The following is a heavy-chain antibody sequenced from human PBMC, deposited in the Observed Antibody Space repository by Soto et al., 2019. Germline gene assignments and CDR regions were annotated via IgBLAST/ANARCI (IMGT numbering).Heavy chain of an antibody. CDR1: GLTVSTNP. CDR2: IYTGGGT. CDR3: ARGGSGQ. Sequence: EVQLVESGGGLVQPGGSLRLSCAASGLTVSTNPMSWVRQAPGKGLEWVSVIYTGGGTHYADSVKGRFTISRDNSKNTGNLQMNSLRPEETAVYFWARGGSGQWGQGTLVTVSS. J-gene: IGHJ4*02. V-gene: IGHV3-66*01.